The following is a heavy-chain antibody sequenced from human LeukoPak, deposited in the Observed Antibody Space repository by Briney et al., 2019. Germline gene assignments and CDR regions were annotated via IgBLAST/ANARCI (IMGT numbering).Heavy chain of an antibody. CDR3: ARRSGTYHFDY. D-gene: IGHD1-26*01. Sequence: GGSLRPSCAASGFTFSSFWTHWVRQAPGKGLGCVSRIKSDGSSASYADSVKGRFTISRDNAKNTLYLQMNSLRVEDTAVYYCARRSGTYHFDYWGQGTLVTVSS. J-gene: IGHJ4*02. V-gene: IGHV3-74*01. CDR2: IKSDGSSA. CDR1: GFTFSSFW.